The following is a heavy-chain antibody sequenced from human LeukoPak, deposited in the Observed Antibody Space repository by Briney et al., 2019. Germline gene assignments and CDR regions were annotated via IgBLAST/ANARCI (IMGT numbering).Heavy chain of an antibody. CDR2: IYSSGTT. CDR3: ARELRGGYYYLDV. V-gene: IGHV4-38-2*02. J-gene: IGHJ4*02. CDR1: GYSISSGYY. Sequence: SETLSLTCTVSGYSISSGYYWGWIRQPPGKGLEWIGLIYSSGTTNYNPSLKSRLTMSVDTSKNQLSLRLSSVTAADTAVYYCARELRGGYYYLDVWGQGTLVTVSS. D-gene: IGHD3-16*01.